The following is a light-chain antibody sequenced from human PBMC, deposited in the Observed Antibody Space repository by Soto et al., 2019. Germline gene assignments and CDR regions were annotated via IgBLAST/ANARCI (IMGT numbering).Light chain of an antibody. Sequence: DIQMTQSPSSLSASVGDRVTITCRASQGISTYLNWYQQKPGKAPKLLIYAASSLQSGVPSRFSGSGSGTDFTLTISSLQPEDFATYYCQQSYSTPRTFGQGTKVAI. J-gene: IGKJ1*01. CDR1: QGISTY. CDR3: QQSYSTPRT. V-gene: IGKV1-39*01. CDR2: AAS.